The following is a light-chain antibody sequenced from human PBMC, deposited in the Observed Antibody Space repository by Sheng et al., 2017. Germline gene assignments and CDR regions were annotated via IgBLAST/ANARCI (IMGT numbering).Light chain of an antibody. CDR2: EAS. J-gene: IGKJ2*01. V-gene: IGKV1-5*03. Sequence: DIQMTQSPSTLSASVGDRVTITCRASQNISSRLAWYQQKPGKAPNLLIYEASRLEGGVPSRFSGSGSGAEFTLTISSLQPDDFTTYYCQQYDSYPYTFGQGTRLEIK. CDR3: QQYDSYPYT. CDR1: QNISSR.